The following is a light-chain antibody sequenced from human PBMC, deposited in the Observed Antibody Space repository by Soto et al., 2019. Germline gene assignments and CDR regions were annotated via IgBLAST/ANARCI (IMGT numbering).Light chain of an antibody. J-gene: IGLJ1*01. CDR1: SSNIGAVFD. V-gene: IGLV1-40*01. CDR3: QYYATHRRGGYV. CDR2: GNN. Sequence: QSVLTHSPSVSGAPVQSVSISCTGTSSNIGAVFDVHWYEHVPATAPKLLIHGNNKRPSGVPVRLSGSKSGTSASLAITGLQAEDEADYVCQYYATHRRGGYVFGTGT.